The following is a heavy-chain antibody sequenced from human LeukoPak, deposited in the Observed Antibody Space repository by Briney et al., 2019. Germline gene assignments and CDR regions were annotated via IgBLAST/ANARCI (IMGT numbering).Heavy chain of an antibody. J-gene: IGHJ4*02. Sequence: ASVTVSCKASGYTFTGYYMHWVRQAPGQGLEWMGWINPNSGGTNYAQKFQGRVTMTRDTSISTAYMELSRLRSDDTAVYYCASLGQYSSGWYDYWGQGTLVTVSS. CDR3: ASLGQYSSGWYDY. V-gene: IGHV1-2*02. D-gene: IGHD6-19*01. CDR2: INPNSGGT. CDR1: GYTFTGYY.